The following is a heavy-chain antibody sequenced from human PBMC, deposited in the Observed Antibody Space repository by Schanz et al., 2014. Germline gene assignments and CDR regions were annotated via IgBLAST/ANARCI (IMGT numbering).Heavy chain of an antibody. CDR1: GYTFTSYA. Sequence: QVQLVQSGAEVKKPGASVKVSCKASGYTFTSYAMSWVRQAPGQGLEWMGWISAYNGNTKYPQKLQGRVTMTTDTSTSTAYMELRSLRSDDTAVYYCAKAEYDILTDSYSRLDPWGQGTLVTVSS. CDR3: AKAEYDILTDSYSRLDP. D-gene: IGHD3-9*01. J-gene: IGHJ5*02. V-gene: IGHV1-18*01. CDR2: ISAYNGNT.